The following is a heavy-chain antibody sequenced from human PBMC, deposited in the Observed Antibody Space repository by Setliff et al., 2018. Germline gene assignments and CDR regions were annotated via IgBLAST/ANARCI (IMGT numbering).Heavy chain of an antibody. Sequence: TSETLSLTCAVYGGSFSTYYWIWIRQPPGKGLEWIGEINHSGSTNYNPSLKSRVTISVDTSKNQFSLKLSSVVYYCARDQVYCSGGSCYSVYYGMDVWGQGTTVTVSS. CDR3: CSGGSCYSVYYGMDV. CDR1: GGSFSTYY. D-gene: IGHD2-15*01. CDR2: INHSGST. V-gene: IGHV4-34*01. J-gene: IGHJ6*02.